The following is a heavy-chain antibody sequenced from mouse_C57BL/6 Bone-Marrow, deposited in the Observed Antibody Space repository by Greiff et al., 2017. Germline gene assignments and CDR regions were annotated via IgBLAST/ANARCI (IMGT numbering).Heavy chain of an antibody. Sequence: QVQLQQPGAELVKPGASVKLSCKASGYTFTSYWMHWVKQRPGRGLEWIGRIDPNSGGTKYNEKFKSKATLTVDKPSSTAYMQLSSLTSEDSAVYYCARDSAITTVVATRGYFDYWGQGTTLTVSS. CDR3: ARDSAITTVVATRGYFDY. CDR1: GYTFTSYW. V-gene: IGHV1-72*01. CDR2: IDPNSGGT. J-gene: IGHJ2*01. D-gene: IGHD1-1*01.